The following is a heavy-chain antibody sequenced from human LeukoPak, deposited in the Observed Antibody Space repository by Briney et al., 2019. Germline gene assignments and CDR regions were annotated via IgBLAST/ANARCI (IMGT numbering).Heavy chain of an antibody. CDR3: AKVRGGYCSGGSCYVYYYYYYMDV. J-gene: IGHJ6*03. Sequence: GGSLRLSCAASGFTFSSYSMNWVRQAPGKGLEWVSSISSSSSYIYYADSVKGRFTISRDNSKNTLYLQMNSLRAEDTAVYYCAKVRGGYCSGGSCYVYYYYYYMDVWGKGTTVTISS. CDR2: ISSSSSYI. CDR1: GFTFSSYS. V-gene: IGHV3-21*01. D-gene: IGHD2-15*01.